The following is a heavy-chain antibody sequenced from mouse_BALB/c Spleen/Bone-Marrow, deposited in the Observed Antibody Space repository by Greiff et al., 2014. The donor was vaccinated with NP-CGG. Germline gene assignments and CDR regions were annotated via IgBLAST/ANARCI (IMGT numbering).Heavy chain of an antibody. J-gene: IGHJ3*01. CDR3: SRDNGAFAY. CDR2: VYPGNSDA. CDR1: GYSFTNYW. V-gene: IGHV1-5*01. Sequence: VQLQQSGTVLARPGVSVKMSCKASGYSFTNYWMHWIKQRPGQGLEWVGAVYPGNSDARYNQKFKGKAKLTAVTSASIAYMELGSLANEDSAVYYCSRDNGAFAYWGQGTLVSVSA.